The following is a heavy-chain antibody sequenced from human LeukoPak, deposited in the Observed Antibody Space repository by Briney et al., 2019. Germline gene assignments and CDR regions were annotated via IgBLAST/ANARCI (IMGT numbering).Heavy chain of an antibody. Sequence: GGSLRLSCVASGFTVSSNYMSWVRQAPGKGPEWLSVIYRGGTTYYAGSVKGRFTISRDDSKNTLYLQMNSLRAEDTAVYYCARDPAYDSSGYYSLLFWGQGTLVTVSS. D-gene: IGHD3-22*01. CDR2: IYRGGTT. CDR1: GFTVSSNY. V-gene: IGHV3-66*01. J-gene: IGHJ1*01. CDR3: ARDPAYDSSGYYSLLF.